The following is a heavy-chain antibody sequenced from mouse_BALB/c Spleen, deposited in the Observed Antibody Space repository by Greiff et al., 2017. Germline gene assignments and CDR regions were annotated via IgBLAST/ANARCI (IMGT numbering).Heavy chain of an antibody. CDR2: ISSGSSTI. CDR3: ARSTMRRGLAY. CDR1: GFTFSSFG. V-gene: IGHV5-17*02. D-gene: IGHD2-4*01. Sequence: EVQGVESGGGLVQPGGSRKLSCAASGFTFSSFGMHWVRQAPEKGLEWVAYISSGSSTIYYADTVKGRFTISRDNPKNTLFLQMTSLRSEDTAMYYCARSTMRRGLAYWGQGTLVTVSA. J-gene: IGHJ3*01.